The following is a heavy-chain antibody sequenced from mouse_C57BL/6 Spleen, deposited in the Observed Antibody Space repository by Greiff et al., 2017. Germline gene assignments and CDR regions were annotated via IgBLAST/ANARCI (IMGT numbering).Heavy chain of an antibody. V-gene: IGHV1-18*01. Sequence: VQLQQSGPELVKPGASVKIPCKASGYTFTDYNMDWVKQSHGKSLEWIGDINPNNGGTIYNQKFKGKATLTVDKSSSTAYMELRSLTSEDTAVYYCARRGFRYWYFDVWGTGTTVTVSS. CDR1: GYTFTDYN. CDR2: INPNNGGT. CDR3: ARRGFRYWYFDV. J-gene: IGHJ1*03.